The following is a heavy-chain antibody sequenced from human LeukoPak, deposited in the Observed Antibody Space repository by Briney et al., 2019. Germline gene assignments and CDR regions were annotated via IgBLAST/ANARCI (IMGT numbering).Heavy chain of an antibody. CDR2: ISSSSSYI. J-gene: IGHJ3*02. Sequence: TGGSLRLPCAASGFTFSSYSMNWVRQAPGKGLEWVSSISSSSSYIYYADSVKGRFTISRDNAKNSLYLQMNSLRAEDTAVYYCARARSGRRIFSGGPRDAFDIWGQGTMVTVSS. V-gene: IGHV3-21*01. D-gene: IGHD2-15*01. CDR1: GFTFSSYS. CDR3: ARARSGRRIFSGGPRDAFDI.